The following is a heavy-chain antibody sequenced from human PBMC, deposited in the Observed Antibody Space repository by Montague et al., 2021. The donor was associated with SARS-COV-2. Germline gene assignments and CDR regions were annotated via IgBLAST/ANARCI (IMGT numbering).Heavy chain of an antibody. CDR3: ARHYSATLPAVY. Sequence: SETLSLTCTVSGGSISSFYWGWFRQPPGKGLEWIGYISDSGSTNYNPYLTSRVTMSVDTSKNQFSLKVDSVTAADTAVYYCARHYSATLPAVYWGQGTLVTVSS. D-gene: IGHD2-15*01. J-gene: IGHJ4*02. CDR2: ISDSGST. CDR1: GGSISSFY. V-gene: IGHV4-59*08.